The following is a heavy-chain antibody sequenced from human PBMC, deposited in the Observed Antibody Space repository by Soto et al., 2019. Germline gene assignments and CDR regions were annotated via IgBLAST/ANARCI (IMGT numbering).Heavy chain of an antibody. CDR1: GGAFSDYA. D-gene: IGHD3-22*01. Sequence: QVQLVQSGAEVKKPGSSVKVSCKASGGAFSDYAFSWVRQAPGQGLEWLGGIMPIFRAPDYAQKFQGRVTITADELTRTAYMEMNSLRSEDTAVYYCASWLKGPDSGNYYYGMDVWGQGTTVTVS. V-gene: IGHV1-69*12. CDR2: IMPIFRAP. J-gene: IGHJ6*02. CDR3: ASWLKGPDSGNYYYGMDV.